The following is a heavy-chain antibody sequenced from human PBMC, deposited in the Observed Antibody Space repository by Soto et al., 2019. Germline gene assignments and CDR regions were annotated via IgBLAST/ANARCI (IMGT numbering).Heavy chain of an antibody. CDR2: LFYGGTT. V-gene: IGHV4-39*01. J-gene: IGHJ4*02. CDR3: ARHRGPAPVY. CDR1: GGSISGYY. Sequence: QVQLQESGPGLVKPSETLSLTCTVSGGSISGYYWTWIRQPPGKGLEWVGSLFYGGTTDYNPSLKSRLTMSLDTSKNHFSLKLRSVTAADTAGYYCARHRGPAPVYWGQGTLVTASS. D-gene: IGHD3-10*01.